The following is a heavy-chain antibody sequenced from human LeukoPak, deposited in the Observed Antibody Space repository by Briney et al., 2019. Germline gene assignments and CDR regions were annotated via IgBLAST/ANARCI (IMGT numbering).Heavy chain of an antibody. D-gene: IGHD6-19*01. J-gene: IGHJ4*02. V-gene: IGHV3-21*01. CDR1: GLTFNTYG. Sequence: GGSLRLSCAASGLTFNTYGMGWVRRAPGKGLEWVSFISSSSSYIYYADSMKGRFTISRDNVKNSLYLQMNSLRAEDTAVYYCARKYSSGWPNWGQGTLVTVSS. CDR3: ARKYSSGWPN. CDR2: ISSSSSYI.